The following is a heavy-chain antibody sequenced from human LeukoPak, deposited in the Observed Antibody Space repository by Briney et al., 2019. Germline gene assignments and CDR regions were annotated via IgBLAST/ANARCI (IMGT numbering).Heavy chain of an antibody. CDR1: GFTVSSNY. J-gene: IGHJ4*02. Sequence: GGSLRLSCAASGFTVSSNYMSWARQAPGKGLEWVSVIYSGGSTYYADSVKGRFTISRDNSKNTLYLQMNSLRAEDTAVYYCARDPPPSDYYDSSGSDYWGQGTLVTVSS. V-gene: IGHV3-53*01. CDR2: IYSGGST. CDR3: ARDPPPSDYYDSSGSDY. D-gene: IGHD3-22*01.